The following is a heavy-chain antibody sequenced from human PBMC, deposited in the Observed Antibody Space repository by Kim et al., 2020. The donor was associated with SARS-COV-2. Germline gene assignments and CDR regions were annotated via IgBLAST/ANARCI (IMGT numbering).Heavy chain of an antibody. CDR2: IYYSGNT. Sequence: SETLSLTCTVSGGSVSSGSYFWSWIRQPPGKGLEWIGYIYYSGNTNYNPSLKSRVTMSVDTSKNQFSLKLRSVTAADTAVYYCARAPNAFCSGYPYYFDYWGQGTLVTVSS. CDR3: ARAPNAFCSGYPYYFDY. CDR1: GGSVSSGSYF. D-gene: IGHD3-3*01. V-gene: IGHV4-61*01. J-gene: IGHJ4*02.